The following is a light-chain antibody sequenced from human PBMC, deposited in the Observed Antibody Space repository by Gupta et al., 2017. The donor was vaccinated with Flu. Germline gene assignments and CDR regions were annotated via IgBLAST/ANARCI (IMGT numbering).Light chain of an antibody. Sequence: DIQMTQSPSSLSASVGDTVTITCRASQKILSYLNWFQQQPGRAPKLLIYTTSNLQTGVSSRFSGSGSGTDFTLTISGLQAEDFATYYCQQSDGTPFTFGQGTKLQIK. CDR1: QKILSY. CDR3: QQSDGTPFT. CDR2: TTS. V-gene: IGKV1-39*01. J-gene: IGKJ2*01.